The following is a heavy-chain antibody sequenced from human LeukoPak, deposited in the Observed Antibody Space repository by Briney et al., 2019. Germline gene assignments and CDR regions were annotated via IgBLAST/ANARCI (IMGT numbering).Heavy chain of an antibody. CDR1: GGSITSSSYY. CDR3: ARDRGVAVAGTHP. Sequence: SETLCLTCTVSGGSITSSSYYWGWIRQPPVKGVEWIGSIYYSGSTYYNPSLKSRVTISVDTSKNQFSLKLNSVTAADTAVYYCARDRGVAVAGTHPWGQGTLVTVSS. J-gene: IGHJ4*02. CDR2: IYYSGST. D-gene: IGHD6-19*01. V-gene: IGHV4-39*07.